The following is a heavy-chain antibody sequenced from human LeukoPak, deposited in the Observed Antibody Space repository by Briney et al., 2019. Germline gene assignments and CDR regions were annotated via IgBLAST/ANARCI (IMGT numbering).Heavy chain of an antibody. J-gene: IGHJ4*02. V-gene: IGHV1-24*01. D-gene: IGHD3-10*01. Sequence: ASVKVSCTVSGYTPTELSMHWVRQAPGKGLEWMGGFDPEDGETIYAQKFQGRVTMTEDTSTDTDYMELSSLRSEDTAVYYCATGGITMVRGVFGFDYWGQGTLVTVSS. CDR1: GYTPTELS. CDR3: ATGGITMVRGVFGFDY. CDR2: FDPEDGET.